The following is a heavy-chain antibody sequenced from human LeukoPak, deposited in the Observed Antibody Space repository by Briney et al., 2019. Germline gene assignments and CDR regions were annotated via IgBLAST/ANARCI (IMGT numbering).Heavy chain of an antibody. CDR3: TRGDYYDSSGYYPFDY. J-gene: IGHJ4*02. CDR2: IYYSGST. V-gene: IGHV4-30-4*02. D-gene: IGHD3-22*01. Sequence: SETLSLTCTVSGGSISSGDYYWSWIRQPPGKGLEWIGYIYYSGSTYYNPSLKSRVTISVDTSKNQFSLKLSSVTAADTAVYYCTRGDYYDSSGYYPFDYWGQGNLVTVSS. CDR1: GGSISSGDYY.